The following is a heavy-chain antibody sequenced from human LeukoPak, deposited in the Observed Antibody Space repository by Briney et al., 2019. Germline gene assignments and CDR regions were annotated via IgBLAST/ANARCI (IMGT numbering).Heavy chain of an antibody. CDR1: GFTFSSYA. Sequence: GGSLRLSCAASGFTFSSYAMSWVRQAPGKGLEWVAAISGSGGNTYYADSVKGRFTISRDNSKNTLYLQMNSLRAEATAVYYCAKGGIRIPDYYYYYMDVWGKGTTVTVSS. V-gene: IGHV3-23*01. CDR2: ISGSGGNT. J-gene: IGHJ6*03. CDR3: AKGGIRIPDYYYYYMDV. D-gene: IGHD2-21*01.